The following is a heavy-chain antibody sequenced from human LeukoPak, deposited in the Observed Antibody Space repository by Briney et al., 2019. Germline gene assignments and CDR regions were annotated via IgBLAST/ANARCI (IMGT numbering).Heavy chain of an antibody. CDR3: AREFTQRDY. CDR2: ISGSDGTI. Sequence: GGSLRLSCAASGFTFSSYAMSWVRQAPGKGLEWVSYISGSDGTIKYADSVKGRFTISRDNAKNSLYLQMNSLRVEDTAVYYCAREFTQRDYWGQGTLVTVSS. J-gene: IGHJ4*02. CDR1: GFTFSSYA. V-gene: IGHV3-48*04.